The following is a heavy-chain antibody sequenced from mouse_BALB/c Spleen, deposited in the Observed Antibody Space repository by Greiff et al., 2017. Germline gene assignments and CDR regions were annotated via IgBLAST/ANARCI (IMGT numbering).Heavy chain of an antibody. D-gene: IGHD2-3*01. V-gene: IGHV1S137*01. J-gene: IGHJ4*01. Sequence: QVQLQQSGAELVRPGVSVKISCKGSGYTFTDYAMHWVKQSHAKSLEWIGVISTYYGDASYNQKFKGKATMTVDKSSSTAYMELARLTSEDSAVYYCTRGDDGYYGGVYAMDYWGQGTSVTVSS. CDR2: ISTYYGDA. CDR1: GYTFTDYA. CDR3: TRGDDGYYGGVYAMDY.